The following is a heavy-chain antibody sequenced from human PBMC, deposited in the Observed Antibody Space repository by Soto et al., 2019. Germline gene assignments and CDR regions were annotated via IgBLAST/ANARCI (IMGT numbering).Heavy chain of an antibody. CDR1: GYSFTSYW. CDR2: IYPGDSDT. CDR3: ARRKYYYDSSGYLSPTAFDI. Sequence: PGESLKISCKGSGYSFTSYWIGWVRQMPGKGLEWMGIIYPGDSDTRYSPSFQGQVTISADKSISTAYLQWSSLKASDTAMYYCARRKYYYDSSGYLSPTAFDIWGQGTMVTVSS. V-gene: IGHV5-51*01. D-gene: IGHD3-22*01. J-gene: IGHJ3*02.